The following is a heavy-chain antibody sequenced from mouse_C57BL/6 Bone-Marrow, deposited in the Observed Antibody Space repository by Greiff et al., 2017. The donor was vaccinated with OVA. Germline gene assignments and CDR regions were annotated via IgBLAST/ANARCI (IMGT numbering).Heavy chain of an antibody. J-gene: IGHJ1*03. CDR1: GLNIKDDY. CDR2: IDPENGDT. Sequence: EVQLQQSGAELVRPGASVKLSCTASGLNIKDDYMHWVKQRPEQGLEWIGWIDPENGDTEYASKFQGKATITADTSSNTAYLQLSSLTSEDTAVYYCTDGNLWYFDVWGTGTTVTVSS. CDR3: TDGNLWYFDV. V-gene: IGHV14-4*01. D-gene: IGHD2-1*01.